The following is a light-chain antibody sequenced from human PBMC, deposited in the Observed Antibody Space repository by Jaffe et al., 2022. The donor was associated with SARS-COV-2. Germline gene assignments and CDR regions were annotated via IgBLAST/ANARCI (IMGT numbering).Light chain of an antibody. J-gene: IGLJ3*02. CDR3: GTWDTTLSAWV. Sequence: QSVLTQPPSVSAAPGQKVTISCSGSISNIGDNYLSWYQQLPGTAPKLLIYENNKRPSGIPDRFSGSKSGTSATLGITGLQTGDEADYYCGTWDTTLSAWVFGGGTKVTVV. CDR1: ISNIGDNY. V-gene: IGLV1-51*02. CDR2: ENN.